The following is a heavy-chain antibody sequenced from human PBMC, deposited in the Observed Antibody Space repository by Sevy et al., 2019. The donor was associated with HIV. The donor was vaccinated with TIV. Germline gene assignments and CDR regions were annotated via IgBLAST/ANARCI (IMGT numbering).Heavy chain of an antibody. J-gene: IGHJ4*02. Sequence: ASVKVSCEASGGTFSSYAISWVRQAPGQGLEWMGGIIPIFGTANYAQKFQGRVTITADESTSTAYMELSSLRSEDTAVYYCARGGTTVVPFDYWGQGTLVTVSS. CDR2: IIPIFGTA. D-gene: IGHD4-17*01. CDR1: GGTFSSYA. CDR3: ARGGTTVVPFDY. V-gene: IGHV1-69*13.